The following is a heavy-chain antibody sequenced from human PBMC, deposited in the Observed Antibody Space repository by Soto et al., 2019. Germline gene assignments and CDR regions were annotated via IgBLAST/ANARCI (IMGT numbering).Heavy chain of an antibody. D-gene: IGHD5-12*01. CDR3: ARAGDGYNPYYFDY. J-gene: IGHJ4*02. V-gene: IGHV1-18*01. CDR1: GYTFTSKG. Sequence: QVQLVQSGAEVKKPGASVKVSCKASGYTFTSKGIGGGRQPPGKGLEWMGWISAYNGNTNNAQKPQGRVTMTTDTSTSTAYMELRSLRSDDTAVYYCARAGDGYNPYYFDYWGQGTLVTVSS. CDR2: ISAYNGNT.